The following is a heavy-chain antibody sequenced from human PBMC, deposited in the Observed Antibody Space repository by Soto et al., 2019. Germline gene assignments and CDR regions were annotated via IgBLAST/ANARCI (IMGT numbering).Heavy chain of an antibody. CDR1: GFSLSTSGVG. V-gene: IGHV2-5*01. Sequence: ESGPTLVNPTQTLTLTCTFSGFSLSTSGVGVGWIRQPPGKALEWLALIYWNDDKRYSPSLKSRLTITKDTSKNQVVLTMTNMDPVDTATYYCAQSEARGSGDYYYYYGTDVWSQGTTVTVSS. CDR2: IYWNDDK. J-gene: IGHJ6*02. D-gene: IGHD6-25*01. CDR3: AQSEARGSGDYYYYYGTDV.